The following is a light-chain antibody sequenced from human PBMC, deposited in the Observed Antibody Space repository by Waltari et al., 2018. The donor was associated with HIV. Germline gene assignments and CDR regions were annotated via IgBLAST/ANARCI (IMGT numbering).Light chain of an antibody. Sequence: QLVLTQSPSASASLGASVKFTCTLSSGHSNYDIAWHQQQPEKGPRYLMKLNSDGSHSKGDGIPDRFSGSSSGAERYLTSSSLQSEDEADYGCQTWDTGMRVFGGGTKLTVL. CDR2: LNSDGSH. J-gene: IGLJ3*02. CDR1: SGHSNYD. V-gene: IGLV4-69*01. CDR3: QTWDTGMRV.